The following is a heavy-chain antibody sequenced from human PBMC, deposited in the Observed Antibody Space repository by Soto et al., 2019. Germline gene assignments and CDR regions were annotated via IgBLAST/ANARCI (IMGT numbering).Heavy chain of an antibody. V-gene: IGHV1-18*01. Sequence: ASVKVSCKASGYTFTSYGISWVRQAPGQGLEWMGWISGYNGNTNYAQKLQGRVTMTTDTSTSTAYMGLRSLRSDETAVYYCARDCLPRERGYYYGMDVWGQGTTVTVSS. J-gene: IGHJ6*02. CDR3: ARDCLPRERGYYYGMDV. D-gene: IGHD1-26*01. CDR2: ISGYNGNT. CDR1: GYTFTSYG.